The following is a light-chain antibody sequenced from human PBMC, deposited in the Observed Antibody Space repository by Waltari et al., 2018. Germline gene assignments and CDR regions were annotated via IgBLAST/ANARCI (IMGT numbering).Light chain of an antibody. J-gene: IGKJ4*01. CDR1: QSIGND. CDR3: QQYSNWPPLS. CDR2: AAS. Sequence: EVVMTQSPVTLSVSPGESATLPCRASQSIGNDLAWYQQRPGQAPRLLIYAASTRAIGVPPRFSGTGSGTEFALTISSLQSEDFAVYYCQQYSNWPPLSFGGGTKVEI. V-gene: IGKV3-15*01.